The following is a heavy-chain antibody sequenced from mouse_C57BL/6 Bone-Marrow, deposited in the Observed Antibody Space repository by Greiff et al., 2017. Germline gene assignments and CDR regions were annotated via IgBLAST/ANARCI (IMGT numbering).Heavy chain of an antibody. CDR3: AREEDDGYFPWFAY. D-gene: IGHD2-3*01. J-gene: IGHJ3*01. V-gene: IGHV3-6*01. CDR1: GYSITSGYY. Sequence: EVKLVESGPGLVKPSQSLSLTCSVTGYSITSGYYWNWIRQFPGNKLEWMGYISYDGSNNYNPSLKNRISITRDTSKNQFFLKLNSVTTEDTATYYCAREEDDGYFPWFAYWGQGTLVTVSA. CDR2: ISYDGSN.